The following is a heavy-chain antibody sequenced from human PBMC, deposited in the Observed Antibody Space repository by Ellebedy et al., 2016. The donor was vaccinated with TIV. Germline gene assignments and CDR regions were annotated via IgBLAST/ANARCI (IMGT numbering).Heavy chain of an antibody. D-gene: IGHD3-22*01. CDR2: ISGSGGSA. CDR1: GFTFSTYA. CDR3: AKVATYDYDTTGYYYLS. Sequence: GESLKISCAASGFTFSTYAINWVRQAPGKGLEWVSSISGSGGSAFYADSVKGRFTISRDNSKNTLYLQMNSLRVEETAGYYCAKVATYDYDTTGYYYLSWGQGTLVTVSS. J-gene: IGHJ5*02. V-gene: IGHV3-23*01.